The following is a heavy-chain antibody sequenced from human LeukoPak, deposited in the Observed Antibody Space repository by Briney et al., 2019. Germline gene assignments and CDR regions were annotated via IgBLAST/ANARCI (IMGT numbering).Heavy chain of an antibody. V-gene: IGHV1-2*04. CDR2: INPNSGGT. CDR3: ERDPLLGAGKDAFDI. CDR1: GYTFTGYY. Sequence: ASVKVSCKASGYTFTGYYMHWVRQAPGQGLEWMGWINPNSGGTNYAQKFQGWVTMTRDTSISTAYMELSRLRSDDTAVYYCERDPLLGAGKDAFDIWGQGTMVTVSS. D-gene: IGHD3-16*01. J-gene: IGHJ3*02.